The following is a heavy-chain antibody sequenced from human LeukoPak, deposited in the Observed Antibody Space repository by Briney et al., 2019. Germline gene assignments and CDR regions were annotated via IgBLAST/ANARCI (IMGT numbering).Heavy chain of an antibody. CDR3: AKDARRTSGWYFFDY. Sequence: PGGSLRLSCAASGFAFSNQAMGWVRQASGKGLEWVSVISDSGDITYYADSVKGRFTISRDNSKNTLFLQMNGLRAEDTAVYYCAKDARRTSGWYFFDYWGQGTLVTVSS. CDR1: GFAFSNQA. J-gene: IGHJ4*02. V-gene: IGHV3-23*01. D-gene: IGHD6-19*01. CDR2: ISDSGDIT.